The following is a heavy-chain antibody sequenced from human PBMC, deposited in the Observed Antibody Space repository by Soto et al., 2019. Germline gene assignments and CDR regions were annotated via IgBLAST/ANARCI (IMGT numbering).Heavy chain of an antibody. J-gene: IGHJ3*02. V-gene: IGHV3-21*01. Sequence: PGGSLRLSCAASGFTFSSYSMNWVRQAQGKGLEWVSSISSSSSYIYYADSVKGRFTISRDNAKNSLYLQMNSLRAEDTAVYYCARELHELAYDVGAFGIWGQGTMVAFSS. CDR2: ISSSSSYI. D-gene: IGHD3-16*01. CDR1: GFTFSSYS. CDR3: ARELHELAYDVGAFGI.